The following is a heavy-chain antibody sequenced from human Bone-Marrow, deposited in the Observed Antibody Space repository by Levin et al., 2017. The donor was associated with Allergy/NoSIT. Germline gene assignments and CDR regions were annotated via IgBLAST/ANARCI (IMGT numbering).Heavy chain of an antibody. CDR1: GYTFTGYY. J-gene: IGHJ5*02. V-gene: IGHV1-2*02. Sequence: ASVKVSCKASGYTFTGYYMHWVRQAPGQGLEWMGWINPNSGGTNYAQKFQGRVTMTRDTSISTAYLELNRLRSDDTAVYYCAREAVPAAMSWFDPWGQGTLVTVSS. D-gene: IGHD2-2*01. CDR3: AREAVPAAMSWFDP. CDR2: INPNSGGT.